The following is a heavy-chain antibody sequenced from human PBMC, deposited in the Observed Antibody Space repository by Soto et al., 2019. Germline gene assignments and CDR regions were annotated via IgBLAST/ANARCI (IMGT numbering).Heavy chain of an antibody. V-gene: IGHV3-33*01. CDR2: IWYDGSNK. CDR1: GFTFSSYG. CDR3: ERGSGGN. J-gene: IGHJ4*02. Sequence: QVQLVESGGGVVQPGRSLRLSCAASGFTFSSYGMHWVRQAPGKGLEWVAVIWYDGSNKYYEDSMKGRFTISTDNSNTTLYLQVNSPRAKDTVVSYCERGSGGNWGEGTQVTVSS. D-gene: IGHD1-26*01.